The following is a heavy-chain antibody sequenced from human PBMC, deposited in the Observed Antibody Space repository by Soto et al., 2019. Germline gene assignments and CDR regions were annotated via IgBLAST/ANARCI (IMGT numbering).Heavy chain of an antibody. J-gene: IGHJ6*02. CDR2: ISYDGSNK. D-gene: IGHD4-17*01. Sequence: GGSLRLSCAASGFTFSSYAMHWVRQAPGKGLEWVAVISYDGSNKYYADSVKGRFTISRDNSKNTLYLQMNSLRAEDTAVYYCARDKYPYGLGYYYYGMDVWGQGTTVTVSS. V-gene: IGHV3-30-3*01. CDR1: GFTFSSYA. CDR3: ARDKYPYGLGYYYYGMDV.